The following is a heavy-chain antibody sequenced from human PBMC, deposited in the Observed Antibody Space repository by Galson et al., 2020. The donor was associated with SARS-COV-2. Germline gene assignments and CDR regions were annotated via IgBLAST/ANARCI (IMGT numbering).Heavy chain of an antibody. Sequence: ASVKVSCKASGYTFTGYYLHWVRQAPGQGLEWVGWINPNSGVTNDAQKFQGRVTMTRDTFISTAYMELSRLRSDDTAIYYCARDGSSSSQYYFYYYMDVWGKGTTVTVSS. CDR1: GYTFTGYY. CDR2: INPNSGVT. CDR3: ARDGSSSSQYYFYYYMDV. J-gene: IGHJ6*03. D-gene: IGHD6-6*01. V-gene: IGHV1-2*02.